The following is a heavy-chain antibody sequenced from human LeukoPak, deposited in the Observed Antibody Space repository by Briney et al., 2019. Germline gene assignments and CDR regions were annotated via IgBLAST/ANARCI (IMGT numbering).Heavy chain of an antibody. CDR2: IYYSGST. V-gene: IGHV4-59*01. D-gene: IGHD5-24*01. CDR1: GGSISSYY. J-gene: IGHJ4*02. Sequence: SETLSLTCTVSGGSISSYYWSWIRQPPGKGLEWIGYIYYSGSTNYNPSLKSRVTISVDTSKNQFSLKLSSVTAADTAVYYCAREIEMATTDWGQGTLVTVSS. CDR3: AREIEMATTD.